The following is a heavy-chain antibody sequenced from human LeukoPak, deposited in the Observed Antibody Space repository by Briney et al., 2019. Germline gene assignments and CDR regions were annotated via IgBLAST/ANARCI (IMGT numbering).Heavy chain of an antibody. D-gene: IGHD3-22*01. J-gene: IGHJ5*02. CDR1: GGTFSSYA. V-gene: IGHV1-69*05. CDR3: ARGKNYYDSSGYHYLGEA. CDR2: IIPIFGTA. Sequence: SVKVSCKASGGTFSSYAISWVRQAPGQGLEWMGGIIPIFGTANYAQKFQGRVTITTDESTSTAYMELSSLRSEDTAVYYCARGKNYYDSSGYHYLGEAWGQGTLVTVSS.